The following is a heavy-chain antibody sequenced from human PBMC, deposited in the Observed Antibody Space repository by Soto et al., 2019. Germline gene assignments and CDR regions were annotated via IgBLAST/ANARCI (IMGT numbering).Heavy chain of an antibody. Sequence: HPGGSLRLSCAASGFMFSNYWMSWVRQAPGKGLEWVAIIKQDGSDKYYVDSVKGRFTTSRDNAKNSLYLQMNSLRIEDAAVYYCARNRHHAFDYCGRGTLVTVSS. J-gene: IGHJ4*02. CDR1: GFMFSNYW. V-gene: IGHV3-7*01. CDR3: ARNRHHAFDY. CDR2: IKQDGSDK.